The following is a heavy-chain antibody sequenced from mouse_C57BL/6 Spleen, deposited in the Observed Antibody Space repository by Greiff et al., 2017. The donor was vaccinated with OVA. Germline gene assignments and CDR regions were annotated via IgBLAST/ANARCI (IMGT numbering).Heavy chain of an antibody. Sequence: VQLKESGGGLVKPGGSLKLSCAASGFTFSDYGMHWVRQAPEKGLEWVAYISSGSSTIYYADTVKGRFTISRDNAKNTLFLQMTSLRSEDTAMYYCARPGTGTWYFDVWGTGTTVTVSS. CDR2: ISSGSSTI. V-gene: IGHV5-17*01. CDR1: GFTFSDYG. D-gene: IGHD4-1*01. CDR3: ARPGTGTWYFDV. J-gene: IGHJ1*03.